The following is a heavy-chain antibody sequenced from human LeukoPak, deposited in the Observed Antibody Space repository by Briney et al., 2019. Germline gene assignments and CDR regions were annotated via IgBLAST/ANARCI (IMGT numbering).Heavy chain of an antibody. CDR1: GGSFSGYY. CDR2: INHSGSA. J-gene: IGHJ4*02. CDR3: ARGQGTVTTH. Sequence: SETLSLTCAVSGGSFSGYYWTWIRQPPGKGLEWIGEINHSGSANYNPSLMSRVTISLDTSKNHYSLNLSSVTAADTAVYYCARGQGTVTTHWGQGTLVTVSS. V-gene: IGHV4-34*01. D-gene: IGHD4-11*01.